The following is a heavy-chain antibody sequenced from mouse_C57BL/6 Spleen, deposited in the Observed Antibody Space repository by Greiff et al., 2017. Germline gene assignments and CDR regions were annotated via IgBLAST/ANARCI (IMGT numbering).Heavy chain of an antibody. D-gene: IGHD1-1*01. Sequence: VQLQQSGAELVRPGTSVKLSCKASGYTFTSYWMHWVKQRPGQGLEWIGVIDPSDSYTNYNQKFKGKATLTVDTSSSTAYMQLSSLTSEDSAVYYCARSSPQVWGTGTTVTVSS. CDR2: IDPSDSYT. J-gene: IGHJ1*03. CDR1: GYTFTSYW. CDR3: ARSSPQV. V-gene: IGHV1-59*01.